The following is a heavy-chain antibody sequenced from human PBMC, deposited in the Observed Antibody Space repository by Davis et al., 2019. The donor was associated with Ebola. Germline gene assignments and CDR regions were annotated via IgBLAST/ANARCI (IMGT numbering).Heavy chain of an antibody. CDR2: IYYNGTT. D-gene: IGHD1-1*01. J-gene: IGHJ3*02. V-gene: IGHV4-39*01. CDR1: AGSIASSSYY. Sequence: SETLSLTCTVSAGSIASSSYYWAWIRQPPGKGLEWIGSIYYNGTTYYNPSPKSRVTISVDTSQNQLSLGVRSVTAADTAVYYCARQRPQLGDVFDIWGQGSMVTVSS. CDR3: ARQRPQLGDVFDI.